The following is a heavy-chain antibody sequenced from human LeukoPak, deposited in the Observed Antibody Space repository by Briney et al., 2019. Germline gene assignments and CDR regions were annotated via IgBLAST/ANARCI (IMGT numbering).Heavy chain of an antibody. D-gene: IGHD2-2*01. Sequence: PGGSLRLSCAASGFTFSSYWMSWVRQAPGKGLEWVANIKQDGSEKYYEDSVKGRFTISRDNAKNSLYLQMNSLRAEDTAVYYCARDLDNYARGLFDYWGQGTLVTVSS. CDR1: GFTFSSYW. V-gene: IGHV3-7*05. J-gene: IGHJ4*02. CDR3: ARDLDNYARGLFDY. CDR2: IKQDGSEK.